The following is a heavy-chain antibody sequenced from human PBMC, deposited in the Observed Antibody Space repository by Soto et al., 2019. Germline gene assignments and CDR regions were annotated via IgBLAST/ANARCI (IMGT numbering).Heavy chain of an antibody. J-gene: IGHJ4*02. CDR2: ISYDGSNK. CDR3: AKDTWIQLWPGGYFDY. D-gene: IGHD5-18*01. Sequence: QVQLVESGGGVVQPGRSLRLSCAASGFTFSSYGMHWVRQAPGKGLEWVAVISYDGSNKYYADSVKGRFTISRDNSKNTLYLQMNSLRAEDTAVYYCAKDTWIQLWPGGYFDYWGQGTLVTVSS. CDR1: GFTFSSYG. V-gene: IGHV3-30*18.